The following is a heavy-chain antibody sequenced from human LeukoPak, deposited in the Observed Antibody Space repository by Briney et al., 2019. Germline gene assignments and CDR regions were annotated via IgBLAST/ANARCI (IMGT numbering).Heavy chain of an antibody. V-gene: IGHV3-21*01. J-gene: IGHJ4*02. Sequence: GGSLRLSCVGSGFIFSNFNMNWVRQAPGKGLEWVSSTSSTGNYIHYADSVKGRFTISRDNAQKSLYLQMNSLRVEDSAVYYCARVSTGPVWGQGTLVTVSS. CDR1: GFIFSNFN. D-gene: IGHD1-1*01. CDR3: ARVSTGPV. CDR2: TSSTGNYI.